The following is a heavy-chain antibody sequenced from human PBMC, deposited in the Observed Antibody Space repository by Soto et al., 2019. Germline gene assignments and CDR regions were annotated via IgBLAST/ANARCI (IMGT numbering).Heavy chain of an antibody. CDR3: ARPEGYGAGSYYCDS. Sequence: ASVKVSCKASGYPFTTYHLHWVRQAPGQGLEWMGIVYVTGTGTRSAQKFQGRLTMTRDRSTSTGYMELSSLRSEDTAVYDCARPEGYGAGSYYCDSWGQGTMVAVSS. D-gene: IGHD3-10*01. CDR1: GYPFTTYH. J-gene: IGHJ4*02. V-gene: IGHV1-46*01. CDR2: VYVTGTGT.